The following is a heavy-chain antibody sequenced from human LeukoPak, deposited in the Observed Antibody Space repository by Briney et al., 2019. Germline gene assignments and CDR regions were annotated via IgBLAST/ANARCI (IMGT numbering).Heavy chain of an antibody. J-gene: IGHJ4*02. Sequence: SETLSLTCAVYGGSFSGYYWSWIRQPPGKGLEWIGEINHSGSTNYNPSLKSRVTISVDTSKNQFSLKLSSVTAADTAVYYCARGQDYWGRGTLVTVSS. V-gene: IGHV4-34*01. CDR3: ARGQDY. CDR1: GGSFSGYY. CDR2: INHSGST.